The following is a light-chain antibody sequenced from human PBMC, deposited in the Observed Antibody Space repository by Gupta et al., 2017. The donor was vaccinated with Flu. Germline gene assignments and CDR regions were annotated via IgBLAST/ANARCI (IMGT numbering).Light chain of an antibody. CDR3: QVWDTYSVI. J-gene: IGLJ2*01. V-gene: IGLV3-9*01. Sequence: LGQTARITCEGNKMGTKNVHWYQQRPGQAPIVVMYRDTNRPSRIPERFSGSNSENTATLTISGAQVGDEADYYCQVWDTYSVIFGGGTKLSVL. CDR2: RDT. CDR1: KMGTKN.